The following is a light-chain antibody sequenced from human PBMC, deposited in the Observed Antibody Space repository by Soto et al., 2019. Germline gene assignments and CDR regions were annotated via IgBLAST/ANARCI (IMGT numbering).Light chain of an antibody. J-gene: IGKJ4*01. CDR3: QQFET. V-gene: IGKV3-20*01. Sequence: ENVLTQSPATLSLSPGERATLSCRASQTVGSSFLAWYQQKRGQAPRLLIYGASNRATGIPDRFSGSGSGADFTLTINRLEPEDFAVYYCQQFETFGGGNKVDIK. CDR1: QTVGSSF. CDR2: GAS.